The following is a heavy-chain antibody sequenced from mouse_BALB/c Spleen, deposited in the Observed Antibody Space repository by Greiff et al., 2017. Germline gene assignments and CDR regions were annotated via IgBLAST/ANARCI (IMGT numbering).Heavy chain of an antibody. CDR1: GYTFTSYW. J-gene: IGHJ2*01. CDR2: IYPGDGDT. V-gene: IGHV1-87*01. CDR3: ARVGLGY. Sequence: VNLVESGAELARPGASVKLSCKASGYTFTSYWMQWVKQRPGQGLEWIGAIYPGDGDTRYTQKFKGKATLTADKSSSTAYMQLSSLASEDSAVYYCARVGLGYWGQGTTLTVSS. D-gene: IGHD4-1*01.